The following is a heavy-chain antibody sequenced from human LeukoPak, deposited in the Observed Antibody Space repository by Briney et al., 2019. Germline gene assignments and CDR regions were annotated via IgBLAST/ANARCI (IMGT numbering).Heavy chain of an antibody. D-gene: IGHD1-26*01. Sequence: GGSLRLSCAASGLTFRAYVMTWVRQAPGKGLEWVSAISGSGGSTYYADSVKGRFTISRDNSKNTLYLQMNSLRAEDTAVYYCAKDGHSGSYSVYWGQGTLVTVSS. CDR3: AKDGHSGSYSVY. CDR1: GLTFRAYV. V-gene: IGHV3-23*01. CDR2: ISGSGGST. J-gene: IGHJ4*02.